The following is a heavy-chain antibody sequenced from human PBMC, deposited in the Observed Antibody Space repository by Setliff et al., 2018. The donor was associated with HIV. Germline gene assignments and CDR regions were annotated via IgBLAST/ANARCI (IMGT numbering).Heavy chain of an antibody. J-gene: IGHJ4*02. CDR3: ASNIGWLDY. D-gene: IGHD6-19*01. Sequence: SETLSLTCAVSGGSISSGGYSWSWIRQPPGKGLEWIGSIYSTDTTNHNPALESRVTISVDTPKTPFSLKLSSVTAADTAVYYCASNIGWLDYWGQGTLVTVSS. CDR2: IYSTDTT. CDR1: GGSISSGGYS. V-gene: IGHV4-30-2*01.